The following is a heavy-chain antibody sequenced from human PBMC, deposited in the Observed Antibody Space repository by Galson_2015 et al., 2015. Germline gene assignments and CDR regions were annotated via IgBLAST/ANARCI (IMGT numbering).Heavy chain of an antibody. CDR2: FDPEDGET. D-gene: IGHD6-13*01. Sequence: SVKVSCKVSGYTLTELSMHWVRQAPGKGLEWMGGFDPEDGETIYAQKFQGRVTMTEDTSTDTAYMELSSLRSEGTAVYYCATVTAGSSWTTEGFQHWGQGTLVTVSS. CDR1: GYTLTELS. V-gene: IGHV1-24*01. CDR3: ATVTAGSSWTTEGFQH. J-gene: IGHJ1*01.